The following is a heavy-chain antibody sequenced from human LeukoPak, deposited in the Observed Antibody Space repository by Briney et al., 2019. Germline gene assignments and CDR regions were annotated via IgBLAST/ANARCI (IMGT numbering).Heavy chain of an antibody. CDR2: IYYSGST. J-gene: IGHJ5*02. V-gene: IGHV4-30-4*08. CDR1: GGSISSGDYY. CDR3: ARDRGTGTRFDP. D-gene: IGHD1-1*01. Sequence: SQTPSLTCTVSGGSISSGDYYWSWIRQPPGKGLEWIGYIYYSGSTYYIPSLKSRVTISVDTSKNQFSLKLSSVTAADTAVYYCARDRGTGTRFDPWGQGTLVTVSS.